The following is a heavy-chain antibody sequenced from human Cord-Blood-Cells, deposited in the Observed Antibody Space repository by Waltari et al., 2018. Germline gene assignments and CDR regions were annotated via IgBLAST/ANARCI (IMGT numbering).Heavy chain of an antibody. CDR2: IYTSGST. CDR1: GGSISSYY. CDR3: ARSHYGSGSYYWFDP. D-gene: IGHD3-10*01. Sequence: QVQLQESGPGLVKPSETLSLTCTVSGGSISSYYWSWNRQPAGKGLEWIGRIYTSGSTNYNPSLKSRVTMSVDTSKNQFSLKLSSVTAADTAVYYCARSHYGSGSYYWFDPWGQGTLVTVSS. V-gene: IGHV4-4*07. J-gene: IGHJ5*02.